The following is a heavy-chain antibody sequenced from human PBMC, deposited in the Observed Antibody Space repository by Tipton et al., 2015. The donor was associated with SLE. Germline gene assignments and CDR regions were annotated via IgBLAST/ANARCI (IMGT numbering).Heavy chain of an antibody. D-gene: IGHD6-19*01. Sequence: SLRLSCAASGFTFSSYAMSWVRQAPGKGLEWVSAISGSGGSTYYADSVKGRFTISRDNSKNTLYLQMNSLRAEDTAVYYCARGLSSGLTYYYYYGMDVWGQGTTVPVSS. J-gene: IGHJ6*02. CDR1: GFTFSSYA. V-gene: IGHV3-23*01. CDR3: ARGLSSGLTYYYYYGMDV. CDR2: ISGSGGST.